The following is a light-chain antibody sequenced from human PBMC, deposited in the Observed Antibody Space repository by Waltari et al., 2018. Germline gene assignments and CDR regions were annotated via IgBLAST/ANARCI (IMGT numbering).Light chain of an antibody. CDR1: QSVSSN. J-gene: IGKJ1*01. Sequence: EIVMTQSPATLSVSPGERATLSCRASQSVSSNLAWYQQKPGQAPRLLIYVAFTRATGIPARFSGSGSGTEFTLTISSLQSEDFAVYSCQQYNNWPLTFGQGTKVEIK. V-gene: IGKV3-15*01. CDR2: VAF. CDR3: QQYNNWPLT.